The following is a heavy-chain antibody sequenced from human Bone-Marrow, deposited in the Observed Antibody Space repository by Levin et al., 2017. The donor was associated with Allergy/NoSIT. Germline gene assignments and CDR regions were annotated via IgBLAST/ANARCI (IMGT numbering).Heavy chain of an antibody. CDR3: ARGYQQLDYDYYPLDV. CDR1: DFTFRSYG. V-gene: IGHV3-33*01. CDR2: IWNDGSRE. D-gene: IGHD6-13*01. Sequence: GESLKISCAASDFTFRSYGMHWVRQAPGRGLEWVAVIWNDGSREYYGDSVKGRFTVSRDDSKNTVFLQMNSLRADDTAVYYCARGYQQLDYDYYPLDVWGPGTTVTVSS. J-gene: IGHJ6*02.